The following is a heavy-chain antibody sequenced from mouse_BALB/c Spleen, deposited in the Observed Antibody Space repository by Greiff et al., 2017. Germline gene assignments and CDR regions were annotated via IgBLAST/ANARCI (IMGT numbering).Heavy chain of an antibody. Sequence: EVQLQQSGPELVKPGASVKMSCKASGYTFTSYVMHWVKQKPGQGLEWIGYINPYNDGTKYNEKFKGKATLTSDKSSSTAYMELSSLTSEDSAVYYCARSGYRYEYYFDYWGQGTTLTVSS. V-gene: IGHV1-14*01. J-gene: IGHJ2*01. D-gene: IGHD2-14*01. CDR1: GYTFTSYV. CDR2: INPYNDGT. CDR3: ARSGYRYEYYFDY.